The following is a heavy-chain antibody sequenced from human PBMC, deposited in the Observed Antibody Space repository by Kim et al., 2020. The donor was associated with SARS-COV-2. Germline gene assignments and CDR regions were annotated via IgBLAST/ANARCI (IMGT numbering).Heavy chain of an antibody. CDR1: GFSLSTSGVG. V-gene: IGHV2-5*02. J-gene: IGHJ5*02. CDR3: ALQSYVILYGWFDP. CDR2: IYWDDDK. Sequence: SGPTLVKPTQTLTLTCTFSGFSLSTSGVGVGWIRQPPGKALEWLALIYWDDDKRYSPSLKSRLTITKDTSKNQVVLTMTNMDPVDTATYYCALQSYVILYGWFDPWGQGTLVTVSS. D-gene: IGHD2-15*01.